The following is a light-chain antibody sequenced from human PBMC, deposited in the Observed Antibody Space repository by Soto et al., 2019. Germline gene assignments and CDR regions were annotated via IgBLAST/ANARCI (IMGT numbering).Light chain of an antibody. V-gene: IGKV3-15*01. CDR1: QSVSSD. Sequence: EIVMTQSPATLSVSPGERATLSCRASQSVSSDLAWYQQKPGQAPRILTYGASTRATGIPARFSGSGSGTEFTLTISSLQSEDFAVYYCQQHHKWPPKTFGHGTRVDI. J-gene: IGKJ1*01. CDR3: QQHHKWPPKT. CDR2: GAS.